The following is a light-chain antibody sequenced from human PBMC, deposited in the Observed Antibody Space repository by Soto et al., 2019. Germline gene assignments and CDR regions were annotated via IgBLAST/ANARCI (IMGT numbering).Light chain of an antibody. CDR3: QQYNSYST. J-gene: IGKJ1*01. CDR2: KAS. CDR1: QSISSW. Sequence: DIQMTQSPSTLSASVGDRVTITCRASQSISSWLAWYQQKPGKAPKLLISKASNLEIGVPSRFSGSGSGTDFTLTISSLQPDDFATYYCQQYNSYSTFGQGTKVEIK. V-gene: IGKV1-5*03.